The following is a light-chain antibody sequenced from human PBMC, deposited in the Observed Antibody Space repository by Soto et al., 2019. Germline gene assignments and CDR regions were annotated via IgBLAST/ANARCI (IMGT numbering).Light chain of an antibody. CDR1: HSVSSNY. CDR3: QQYGNSPT. Sequence: EIVLTQSPGTLSLSPGERATLSCRSSHSVSSNYLAWYQQKPGQAPRLLIYDVSSRATGIPDRFSGSGSGTDFTLTISRLEPVDFAVYYCQQYGNSPTFGQGTKVEIK. V-gene: IGKV3-20*01. CDR2: DVS. J-gene: IGKJ1*01.